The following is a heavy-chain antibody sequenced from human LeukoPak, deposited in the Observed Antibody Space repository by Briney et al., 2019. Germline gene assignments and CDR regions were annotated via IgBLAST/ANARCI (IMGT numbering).Heavy chain of an antibody. D-gene: IGHD1/OR15-1a*01. V-gene: IGHV3-30-3*01. CDR1: GFTFSSYA. Sequence: GGSLRLSCAASGFTFSSYAMHWVRQAPGKGLEWVAGISYDGSNKYYADSVKGRFTISRDNSKNTLYLQMNSLRAEDTAVYYCARDRVTGTGRGSLGAFDIWGQGTMVTVSP. CDR3: ARDRVTGTGRGSLGAFDI. CDR2: ISYDGSNK. J-gene: IGHJ3*02.